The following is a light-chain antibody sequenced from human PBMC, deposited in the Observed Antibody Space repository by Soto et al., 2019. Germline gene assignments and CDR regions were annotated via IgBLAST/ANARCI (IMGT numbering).Light chain of an antibody. CDR2: DTS. J-gene: IGKJ1*01. CDR3: QQRSKFLWT. Sequence: EIVLTQSPATLSLSPGERATLSSRASQSVSNYLAWYQQNPGQAPRLLMYDTSNRATGIPARFSGSGSGTDFTLTISSLEPEDFAVYFCQQRSKFLWTFGQGTKVDI. V-gene: IGKV3-11*01. CDR1: QSVSNY.